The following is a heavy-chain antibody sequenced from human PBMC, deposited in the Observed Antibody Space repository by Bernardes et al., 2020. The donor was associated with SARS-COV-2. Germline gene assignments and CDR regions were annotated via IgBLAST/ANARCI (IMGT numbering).Heavy chain of an antibody. Sequence: GGSLRLSCAGSGFTFTSNAMSWVRQPPGKGLEWVSVIRGSGDSTYYANSVKGRFTISRDISKNTLYLQMNSLKAQDTALYYCAKDKGGDSTAPSDYWGQGTLVTVSS. CDR3: AKDKGGDSTAPSDY. D-gene: IGHD3-22*01. CDR1: GFTFTSNA. J-gene: IGHJ4*02. V-gene: IGHV3-23*01. CDR2: IRGSGDST.